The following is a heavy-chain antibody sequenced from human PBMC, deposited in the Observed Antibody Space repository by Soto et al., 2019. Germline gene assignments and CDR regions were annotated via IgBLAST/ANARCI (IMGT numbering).Heavy chain of an antibody. CDR2: ISSSSTYI. CDR1: GFTFSSYS. V-gene: IGHV3-21*01. J-gene: IGHJ4*02. Sequence: EVQLVESGGGLVKPGGSLRLSCAAAGFTFSSYSMNCVRQAPGKGLEWVSSISSSSTYIYYADSVKGRFTISRDNAKNSRYLQMNSLRAEDTAVYYCARAPSSGWYSGYWGQGTLVTVSS. D-gene: IGHD6-19*01. CDR3: ARAPSSGWYSGY.